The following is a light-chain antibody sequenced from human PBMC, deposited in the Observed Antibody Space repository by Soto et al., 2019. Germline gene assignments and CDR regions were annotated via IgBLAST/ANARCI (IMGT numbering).Light chain of an antibody. CDR2: GNS. J-gene: IGLJ1*01. V-gene: IGLV1-40*01. CDR1: SSNIGAGYD. CDR3: QSYDSSLSV. Sequence: QSLLTQPPSVSGAPWQRVTISCTGSSSNIGAGYDVHWYQQLPGTAPKLLIYGNSNRPSGVPDRFSGSKSGTSASLAITGLQAEDEADYYCQSYDSSLSVFGTGTKVTVL.